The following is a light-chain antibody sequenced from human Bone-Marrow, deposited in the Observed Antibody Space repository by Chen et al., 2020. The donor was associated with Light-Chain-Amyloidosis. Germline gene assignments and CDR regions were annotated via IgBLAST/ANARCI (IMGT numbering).Light chain of an antibody. V-gene: IGKV3-15*01. CDR3: QQWVEWPLT. Sequence: EIVMKQSPAILSVSPGERATLSCRASQDVGSDLGWYQQKPGQPPRLLMYRYTRATDVPARFSGSGSVTDFTLTISGLQAGDFAVYYSQQWVEWPLTFGGGTKVEIQ. CDR1: QDVGSD. CDR2: RY. J-gene: IGKJ4*01.